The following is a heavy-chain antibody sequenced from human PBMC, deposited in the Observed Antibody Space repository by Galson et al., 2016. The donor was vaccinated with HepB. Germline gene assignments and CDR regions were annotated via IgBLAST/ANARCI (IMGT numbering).Heavy chain of an antibody. CDR2: IYPGDSDT. CDR3: VRPPGQDGLGTENDQ. CDR1: GYSFNTHW. V-gene: IGHV5-51*01. D-gene: IGHD3-10*01. J-gene: IGHJ1*01. Sequence: QSGAEVKKPGESLKISCKASGYSFNTHWIGWVRQMSGKGLEWMGIIYPGDSDTRYSPSFQDQVIISADKSITTAYLEWSSLKASDTAIYYCVRPPGQDGLGTENDQWGRGTLVTVSS.